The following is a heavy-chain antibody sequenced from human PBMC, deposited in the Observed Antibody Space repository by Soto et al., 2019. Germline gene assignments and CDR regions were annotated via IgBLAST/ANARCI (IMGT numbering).Heavy chain of an antibody. V-gene: IGHV4-4*02. CDR1: GDSISSDNW. J-gene: IGHJ4*02. D-gene: IGHD3-10*01. CDR2: VYHSGGA. CDR3: ARVSASSMLRGVIIN. Sequence: QVQLQASGPGLVKPSETLSLTCAVSGDSISSDNWWGWFRQSPGEGLEWIGEVYHSGGANYNPSLMSRVTLSVDTSNDFFFLQLVSVTAADTAMYFCARVSASSMLRGVIINWGQGTLVTVSS.